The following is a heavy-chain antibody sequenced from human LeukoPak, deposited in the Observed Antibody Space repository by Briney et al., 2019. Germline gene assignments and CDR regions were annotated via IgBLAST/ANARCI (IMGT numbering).Heavy chain of an antibody. Sequence: GESLKISCKGSGYSFTSYWIGWVRQMPGKGLEWMGIIYPGDSDTRYSPSLQGQVTISADKSISTAYLQWSSLKASDTAMYYCARATYYYDSSGYEDAFDIWGQGTMVTVSS. D-gene: IGHD3-22*01. CDR2: IYPGDSDT. V-gene: IGHV5-51*01. J-gene: IGHJ3*02. CDR1: GYSFTSYW. CDR3: ARATYYYDSSGYEDAFDI.